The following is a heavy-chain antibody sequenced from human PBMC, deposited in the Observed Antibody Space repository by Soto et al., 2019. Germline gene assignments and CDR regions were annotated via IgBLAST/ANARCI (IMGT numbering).Heavy chain of an antibody. V-gene: IGHV5-51*01. CDR2: IYPGDSDT. J-gene: IGHJ6*02. Sequence: GESLKISCKGSGYSFTSYWIGWVRQMPGKGLEWMGIIYPGDSDTRYSPSFQGQVTISADKSISTAYLQWSSLKASDTAMYYCAIPTYYDILTGPPYGMDVWGQGTTVTVS. CDR3: AIPTYYDILTGPPYGMDV. D-gene: IGHD3-9*01. CDR1: GYSFTSYW.